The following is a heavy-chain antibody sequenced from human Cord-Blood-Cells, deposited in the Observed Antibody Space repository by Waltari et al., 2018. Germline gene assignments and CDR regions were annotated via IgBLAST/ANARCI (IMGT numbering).Heavy chain of an antibody. D-gene: IGHD3-9*01. J-gene: IGHJ2*01. Sequence: QLQLQELGPGLVKPSETLSVTCAVSGGSISSSSYYCGWIRQPPGTGLAGIGSIYYSGSTYYNPSLKSRVTISVDTSKNQFSLKLSSVTAADTAVYYCARRLRYFDWLSQGWYFDLWGRGTLVTVSS. CDR1: GGSISSSSYY. CDR2: IYYSGST. V-gene: IGHV4-39*01. CDR3: ARRLRYFDWLSQGWYFDL.